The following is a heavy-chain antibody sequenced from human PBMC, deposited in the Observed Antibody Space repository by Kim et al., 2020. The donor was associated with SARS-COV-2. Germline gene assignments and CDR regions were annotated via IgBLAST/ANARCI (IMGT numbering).Heavy chain of an antibody. J-gene: IGHJ4*01. CDR3: ARVRGIFISGDYRRSRYFDD. CDR2: INPSDGST. CDR1: GYTFINYY. Sequence: ASVKVSCKASGYTFINYYIHWVRQAPGQGLEWMGIINPSDGSTNYAPKFQGRLTMTRDTSTSTVYMQVSSLRSDDTAVYYCARVRGIFISGDYRRSRYFDDWGQGTLVTVSS. D-gene: IGHD3-3*02. V-gene: IGHV1-46*01.